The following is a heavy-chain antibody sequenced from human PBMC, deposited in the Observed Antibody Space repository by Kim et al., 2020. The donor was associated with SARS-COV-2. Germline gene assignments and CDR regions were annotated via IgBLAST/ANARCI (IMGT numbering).Heavy chain of an antibody. CDR3: AKWTLYSGYDLTWFDY. V-gene: IGHV3-23*01. CDR2: ISGSGGST. J-gene: IGHJ4*02. D-gene: IGHD5-12*01. Sequence: GGSLRLSCAASGFTFSSYAMSWVRQAPGKGLEWVSAISGSGGSTYYADSVKGRFTISRDNSKNTLYLQMNSLRAEDTAVYYCAKWTLYSGYDLTWFDYWGQGTLVTVSS. CDR1: GFTFSSYA.